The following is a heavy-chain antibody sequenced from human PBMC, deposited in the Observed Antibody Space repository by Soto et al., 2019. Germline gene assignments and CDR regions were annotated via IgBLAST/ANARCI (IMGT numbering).Heavy chain of an antibody. Sequence: WIRQPPGKGLEWVSGINWNGGITGYADSAKGRFTIPRDNAKNSLYLQMNSLRAEDTALYYCASLYCSGGSCLRWGQGTLVTVSS. J-gene: IGHJ4*02. V-gene: IGHV3-20*03. CDR2: INWNGGIT. CDR3: ASLYCSGGSCLR. D-gene: IGHD2-15*01.